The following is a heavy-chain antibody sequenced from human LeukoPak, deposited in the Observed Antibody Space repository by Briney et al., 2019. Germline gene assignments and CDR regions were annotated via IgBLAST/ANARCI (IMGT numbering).Heavy chain of an antibody. CDR2: IYYSGSS. CDR1: GGSISGYH. Sequence: SETLSLTCNVSGGSISGYHWSWIRQPPGKGLEWLGYIYYSGSSNYNPSLKSRVTMSADTSKNQFSLKLSSVTAADTAVYYCARVPRSYYYYYYMDVWGKGTTVAVSS. J-gene: IGHJ6*03. CDR3: ARVPRSYYYYYYMDV. V-gene: IGHV4-59*01.